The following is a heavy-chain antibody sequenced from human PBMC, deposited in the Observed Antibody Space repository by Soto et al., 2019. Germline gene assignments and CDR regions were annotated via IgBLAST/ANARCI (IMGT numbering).Heavy chain of an antibody. CDR2: IYYSAST. Sequence: PLAVTCSVSNGSIRSSEYYWNWIRQPQGKGLEWIGYIYYSASTYYRPSLKSRVTISLDTSKNQFSLNLTSVTAADTAVYYCARGGNPAYDVYYYYGMDVWGQGTTVTVSS. J-gene: IGHJ6*02. V-gene: IGHV4-30-4*01. CDR3: ARGGNPAYDVYYYYGMDV. CDR1: NGSIRSSEYY. D-gene: IGHD5-12*01.